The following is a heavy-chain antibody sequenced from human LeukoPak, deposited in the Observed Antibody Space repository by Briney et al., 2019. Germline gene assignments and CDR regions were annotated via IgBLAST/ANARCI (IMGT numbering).Heavy chain of an antibody. CDR2: ISGSGAGT. J-gene: IGHJ4*02. CDR3: AKEVSRVTTFYFDY. V-gene: IGHV3-23*01. Sequence: GSLRLSCAASGFTFSDAWMTWVRQAPGKGLEWVSAISGSGAGTYYADSVKGRFTISRDNSKNTLYLQMNSLRAEDTAVYYCAKEVSRVTTFYFDYWGQGTLVTVSS. CDR1: GFTFSDAW. D-gene: IGHD4-17*01.